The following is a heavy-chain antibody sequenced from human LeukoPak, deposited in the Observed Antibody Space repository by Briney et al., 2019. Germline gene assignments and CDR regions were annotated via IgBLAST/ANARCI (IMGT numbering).Heavy chain of an antibody. CDR2: ISAYNGNT. V-gene: IGHV1-18*01. D-gene: IGHD2-21*01. Sequence: GASVKVSCKASGYTFTSYGISWVRQAPGQGLEWMGWISAYNGNTNYAQKLQGRVTMTTDTSTSTAYMELRSLRSDDTAVYYCARDLFPGSIGNWFDPWGQGTLVTVSS. CDR1: GYTFTSYG. CDR3: ARDLFPGSIGNWFDP. J-gene: IGHJ5*02.